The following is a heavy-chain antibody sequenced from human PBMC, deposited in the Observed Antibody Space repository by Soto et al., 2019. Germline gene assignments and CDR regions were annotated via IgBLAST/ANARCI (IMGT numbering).Heavy chain of an antibody. CDR3: ARGNTMLGWFDP. CDR1: GGSFSGYY. Sequence: QVQLQQWGAGLLKPSETLSLNSAVYGGSFSGYYWSWIRQPPGKGLEWIGEINHSGSTNYNPSLKSRVTISVDTSKNQFSLKLSSVTAADTAVYYCARGNTMLGWFDPWGQGTLVTVSS. CDR2: INHSGST. V-gene: IGHV4-34*01. J-gene: IGHJ5*02. D-gene: IGHD3-22*01.